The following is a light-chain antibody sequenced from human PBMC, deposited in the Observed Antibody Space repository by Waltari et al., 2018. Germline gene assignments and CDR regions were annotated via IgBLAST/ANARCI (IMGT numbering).Light chain of an antibody. J-gene: IGLJ3*02. CDR1: SSNIGSNT. V-gene: IGLV1-44*01. Sequence: QSVLTQPPSASGTPGQRVTISCSGSSSNIGSNTVNWYQQLPGTAPKLLIYSNNPRPSGVPDLFSCAKSGTSASLAISGLQSEDEADYYCAAWDDSLNGWVFGGGTKLTVL. CDR2: SNN. CDR3: AAWDDSLNGWV.